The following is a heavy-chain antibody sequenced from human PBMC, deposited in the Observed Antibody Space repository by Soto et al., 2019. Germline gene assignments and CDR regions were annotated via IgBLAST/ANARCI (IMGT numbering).Heavy chain of an antibody. J-gene: IGHJ4*02. D-gene: IGHD3-3*01. CDR1: GFTFSSYS. V-gene: IGHV3-48*02. CDR2: ISSSSSTM. CDR3: SRVTLYYDFWSGYYGDIPYYFDY. Sequence: GGSLRLSCAASGFTFSSYSMNWFRQAPGKGLEWVSYISSSSSTMYYADSVKGRFTISRDNAKNLLYLQMNSLRDEDTAVYYCSRVTLYYDFWSGYYGDIPYYFDYWGQGTLVTVSS.